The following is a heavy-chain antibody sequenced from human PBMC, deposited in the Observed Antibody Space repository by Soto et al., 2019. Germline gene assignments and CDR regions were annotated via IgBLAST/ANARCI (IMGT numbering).Heavy chain of an antibody. V-gene: IGHV4-31*03. D-gene: IGHD3-22*01. CDR1: GGSISSGDYY. CDR2: IYYSGGT. Sequence: PSETLSLTCTVSGGSISSGDYYWSWIRQHPGKGLEYIGYIYYSGGTYYNPSLKSRVTISVDTSKNQFSLKLSSVTAADTAVYYCVRVPYDSSSYFDYWGQGTQVTVSS. CDR3: VRVPYDSSSYFDY. J-gene: IGHJ4*02.